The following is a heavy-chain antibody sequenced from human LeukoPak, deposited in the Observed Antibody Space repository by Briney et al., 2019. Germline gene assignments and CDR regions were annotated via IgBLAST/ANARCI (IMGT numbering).Heavy chain of an antibody. CDR3: AKGVPSCSTTSCYADY. Sequence: GGSLRLSCAASGFTFSSHAMSWVRQAPGKGLEWVSAISGSGGSTYYADSVKGRFTISRDNSKNTLYLQMNRLRAEDTAVYDCAKGVPSCSTTSCYADYWGQGTLVTVSS. D-gene: IGHD2-2*01. J-gene: IGHJ4*02. CDR2: ISGSGGST. CDR1: GFTFSSHA. V-gene: IGHV3-23*01.